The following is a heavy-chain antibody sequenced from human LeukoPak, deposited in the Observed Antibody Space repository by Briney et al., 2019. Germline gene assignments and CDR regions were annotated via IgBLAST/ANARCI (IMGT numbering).Heavy chain of an antibody. CDR3: ARKSGSWYGFFPFDY. V-gene: IGHV4-4*02. CDR2: IYHSGST. J-gene: IGHJ4*02. Sequence: PSGTLSLTCAVSGGSISSSNWWSWVRQPPGKGLEWIGEIYHSGSTNYNPSLKSRVTISVNTSKNQFSLKLSSVTAADTAVYYCARKSGSWYGFFPFDYWGQGTLVTVSS. D-gene: IGHD6-13*01. CDR1: GGSISSSNW.